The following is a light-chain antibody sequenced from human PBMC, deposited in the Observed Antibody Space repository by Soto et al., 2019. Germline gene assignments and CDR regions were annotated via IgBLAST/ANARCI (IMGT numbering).Light chain of an antibody. CDR3: QQYGSSPST. V-gene: IGKV3-20*01. CDR2: GAS. J-gene: IGKJ4*01. CDR1: QSVASNY. Sequence: EIVLTQSPGTLSLSPGERATLSCRASQSVASNYLAWYQQKPGQAPRLLIYGASSRATGIPYRFSGSGSWTDFTFTISRLEPEDFAVYYCQQYGSSPSTFGGGTKVDIK.